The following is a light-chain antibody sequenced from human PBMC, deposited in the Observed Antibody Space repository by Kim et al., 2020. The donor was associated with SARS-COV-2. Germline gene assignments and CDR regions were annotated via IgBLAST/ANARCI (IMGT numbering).Light chain of an antibody. CDR2: RDS. V-gene: IGLV3-9*01. CDR1: NIGSKN. J-gene: IGLJ2*01. Sequence: SYELTQPLSVSVALGQTARITCGGNNIGSKNVHWYQQKPGQAPVLVIYRDSNRPSGIPERFSGSNSGNTATLTISRAQAWDEADYYRQVWDSSTARVFGG. CDR3: QVWDSSTARV.